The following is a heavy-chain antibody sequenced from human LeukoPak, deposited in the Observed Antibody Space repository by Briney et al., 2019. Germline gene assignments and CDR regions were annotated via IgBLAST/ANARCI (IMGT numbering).Heavy chain of an antibody. V-gene: IGHV3-30*18. J-gene: IGHJ4*02. CDR2: ISYDGSNK. CDR3: AKGKGGVITFGGEGSDY. Sequence: GGSLRLSCAASGFTFSSYGMHWVRQAPGKGLEWVAVISYDGSNKYYADSVKGRFTISRDNSKNTLYLQMNSLRAEDTAVYYCAKGKGGVITFGGEGSDYWGQGTLVTVSS. CDR1: GFTFSSYG. D-gene: IGHD3-16*01.